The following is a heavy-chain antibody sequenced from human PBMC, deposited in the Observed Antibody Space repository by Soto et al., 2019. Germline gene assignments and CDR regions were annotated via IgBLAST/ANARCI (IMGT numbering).Heavy chain of an antibody. J-gene: IGHJ4*02. CDR1: GFTFSSYG. Sequence: QVQLVESGGGVVQPGRSLRLSCAASGFTFSSYGMHWVRQAPGKGLEWVAVISYDGSNKYYTDSVKGRFTISRDNSKNTLYLQMNSLRADDTAVYYCAKDGAITGTTSFDYWGQGTMVTVSS. V-gene: IGHV3-30*18. CDR3: AKDGAITGTTSFDY. CDR2: ISYDGSNK. D-gene: IGHD1-7*01.